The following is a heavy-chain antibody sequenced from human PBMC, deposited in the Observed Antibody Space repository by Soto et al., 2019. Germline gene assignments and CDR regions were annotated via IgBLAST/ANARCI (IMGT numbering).Heavy chain of an antibody. V-gene: IGHV3-13*01. CDR1: GFAFSTFD. D-gene: IGHD3-10*01. J-gene: IGHJ5*02. CDR2: IGTLSDT. Sequence: GGSLRLSCAGSGFAFSTFDIHWVRQAPGKGLEWVSGIGTLSDTFYAASVQGRFTISRQNAKNSVYLQMNSLRAGGTAFYYCARGRSFSYDSTPPPMFDPWGQGTLVTVSS. CDR3: ARGRSFSYDSTPPPMFDP.